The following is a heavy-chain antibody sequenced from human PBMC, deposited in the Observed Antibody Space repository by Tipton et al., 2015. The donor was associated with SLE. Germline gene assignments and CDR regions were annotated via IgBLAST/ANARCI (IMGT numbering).Heavy chain of an antibody. J-gene: IGHJ4*02. CDR3: ARHDYDDNGYYMHYFDY. CDR1: GYSISSGYY. Sequence: LSLTCAVSGYSISSGYYWGWIRQPPGEGLEWIGSIHHSGNTYFNPSLKSRVTMSIDTSRNEVFLRLTSVTAADTAVYYCARHDYDDNGYYMHYFDYWGQGTLVTVSS. V-gene: IGHV4-38-2*01. D-gene: IGHD3-22*01. CDR2: IHHSGNT.